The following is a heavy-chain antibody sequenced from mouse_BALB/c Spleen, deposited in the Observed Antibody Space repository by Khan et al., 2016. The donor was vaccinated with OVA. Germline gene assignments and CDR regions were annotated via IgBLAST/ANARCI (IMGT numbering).Heavy chain of an antibody. J-gene: IGHJ4*01. CDR3: ARDGSRYNYAMDY. CDR1: GYSITSDYA. D-gene: IGHD2-3*01. V-gene: IGHV3-2*02. CDR2: ISSSGST. Sequence: EVQLQESGPGLVKPSQSLSLTCTVTGYSITSDYAWNWIRQFPENKLEWMGYISSSGSTNYNPALKSRISITRDTSKNQFFLQLNSVTTEDTATDYCARDGSRYNYAMDYWGQGTSVTVSS.